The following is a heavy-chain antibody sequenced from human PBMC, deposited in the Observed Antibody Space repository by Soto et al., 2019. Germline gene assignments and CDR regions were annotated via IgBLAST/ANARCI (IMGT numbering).Heavy chain of an antibody. CDR1: GGTFSSYT. CDR3: ARDPEGDYYGMDV. Sequence: QVQLVQSGAEVKKPGSSVKVSCKASGGTFSSYTISWVRQAPGQGLEWMGRIIPILGIANYAQKFQGRVTITADKSTSTAYMELSSLRSEGTAVYYCARDPEGDYYGMDVWGQGTTFTVSS. J-gene: IGHJ6*02. V-gene: IGHV1-69*02. CDR2: IIPILGIA.